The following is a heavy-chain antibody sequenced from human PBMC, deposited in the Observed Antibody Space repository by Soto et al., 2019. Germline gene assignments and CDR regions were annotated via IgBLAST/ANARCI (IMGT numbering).Heavy chain of an antibody. Sequence: SETLSLTCTVSGGSISSYYWSWIRQPPGKGLEWIGYIYYSGSTNYNPSLKSRVTISVDTSKNQFSLKLSSVTAADTAVHYCARDLRAARKNWFDPWGQGTLVTVSS. CDR3: ARDLRAARKNWFDP. V-gene: IGHV4-59*01. D-gene: IGHD6-6*01. J-gene: IGHJ5*02. CDR2: IYYSGST. CDR1: GGSISSYY.